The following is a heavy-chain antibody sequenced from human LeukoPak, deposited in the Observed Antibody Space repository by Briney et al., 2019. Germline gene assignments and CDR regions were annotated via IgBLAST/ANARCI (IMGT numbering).Heavy chain of an antibody. CDR3: ARRSSSGYYYSEFDY. Sequence: PSETLSLTCTVSGGSISSSSYYWGWIRQPPGKGLEWIGSIYYSGSTYYNPSLKSRVTISVDTSKNQFSLKLSSVTAADTAVYYCARRSSSGYYYSEFDYWGQGTLVTVSS. CDR2: IYYSGST. D-gene: IGHD3-22*01. J-gene: IGHJ4*02. CDR1: GGSISSSSYY. V-gene: IGHV4-39*01.